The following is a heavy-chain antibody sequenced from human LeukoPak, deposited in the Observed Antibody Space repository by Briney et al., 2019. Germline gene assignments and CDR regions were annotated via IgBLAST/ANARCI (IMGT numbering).Heavy chain of an antibody. Sequence: SETLSLTCGVYGGSFSGYYWSWIRQPPGKGLEWIGEINHSGSTNYNPSLKSRVTISVDTSKNQFSLKLSSVTAADTAVYYCARDSYDSSGYYDYWGQGTLVTVSS. D-gene: IGHD3-22*01. CDR1: GGSFSGYY. CDR2: INHSGST. CDR3: ARDSYDSSGYYDY. J-gene: IGHJ4*02. V-gene: IGHV4-34*01.